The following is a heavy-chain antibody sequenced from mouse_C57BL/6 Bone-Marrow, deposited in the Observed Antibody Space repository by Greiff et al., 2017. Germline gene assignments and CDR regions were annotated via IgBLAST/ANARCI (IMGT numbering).Heavy chain of an antibody. CDR1: GFSFNTYA. D-gene: IGHD2-3*01. CDR3: VRQDGYYKGFAY. Sequence: DVQLVESGGGLVQPKGSLKLSCAASGFSFNTYAMNWVRQAPGKGLEWVARIRSKSNNYATYYADSVKDRFTISRDDSESMLYLQMNNLKTEDTAMYYCVRQDGYYKGFAYWGQGTLVTVSA. CDR2: IRSKSNNYAT. J-gene: IGHJ3*01. V-gene: IGHV10-1*01.